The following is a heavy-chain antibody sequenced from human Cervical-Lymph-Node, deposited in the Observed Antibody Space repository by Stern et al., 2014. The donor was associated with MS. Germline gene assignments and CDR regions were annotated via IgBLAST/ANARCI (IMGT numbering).Heavy chain of an antibody. CDR3: AKEYGSGSYYYYAMDV. CDR1: GSTFSSYG. V-gene: IGHV3-30*18. J-gene: IGHJ6*02. CDR2: ISYDGSNK. Sequence: QVQLVQSGGGVVQPGRSLRLSCAASGSTFSSYGMHWVRQAPGKGLEGVAVISYDGSNKYYIDSVKGRFTISRDNSKNTLYLQMNSLRTEDTAVYYCAKEYGSGSYYYYAMDVWGLGTTVTVSS. D-gene: IGHD3-10*01.